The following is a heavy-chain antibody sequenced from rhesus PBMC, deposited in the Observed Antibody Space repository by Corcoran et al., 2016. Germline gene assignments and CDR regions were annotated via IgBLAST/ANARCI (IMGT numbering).Heavy chain of an antibody. J-gene: IGHJ4*01. CDR2: SDGNSVRT. CDR1: GASISNYW. D-gene: IGHD1-26*01. V-gene: IGHV4-80*01. Sequence: QVQLQESGPGLVKPSETLSLTCTVSGASISNYWWSWIRQPPGKGLACIGESDGNSVRTKYNPSLKSRVTISRDTSKNQFALKLSSGTAADTAVYYCTIASNWNLDYWGQGVLVTVSS. CDR3: TIASNWNLDY.